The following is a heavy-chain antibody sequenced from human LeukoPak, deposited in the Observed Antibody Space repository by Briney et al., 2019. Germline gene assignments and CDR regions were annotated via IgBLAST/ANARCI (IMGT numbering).Heavy chain of an antibody. V-gene: IGHV3-30-3*02. CDR3: AKWPEGAMDYFDY. D-gene: IGHD3-16*01. Sequence: PGRSLRLSCAASGFTFSSYAMHWVRQAPGKGLEWVAVISYDGSNKYYADSVKGRFTISRDNSKNTLYLEMSSLRVEGTAIYYCAKWPEGAMDYFDYWGQGTLVTVSS. J-gene: IGHJ4*02. CDR1: GFTFSSYA. CDR2: ISYDGSNK.